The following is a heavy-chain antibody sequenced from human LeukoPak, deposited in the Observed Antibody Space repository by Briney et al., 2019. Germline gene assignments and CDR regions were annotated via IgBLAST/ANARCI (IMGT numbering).Heavy chain of an antibody. Sequence: PSETLSLTCTVSGGSITNYYWTWIRQPPGKGLEWIGYVSFSGTTNYNPSLKSRVTISLDTSNSQLSLRLTSVTAADTAVYYCARISPSSGTYWGTLYYYIDVWGKGTTITVSS. CDR3: ARISPSSGTYWGTLYYYIDV. V-gene: IGHV4-59*01. CDR2: VSFSGTT. CDR1: GGSITNYY. D-gene: IGHD1-26*01. J-gene: IGHJ6*03.